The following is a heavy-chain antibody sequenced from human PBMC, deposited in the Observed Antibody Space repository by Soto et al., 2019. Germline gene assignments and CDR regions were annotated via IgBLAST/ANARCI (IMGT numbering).Heavy chain of an antibody. D-gene: IGHD2-15*01. Sequence: QVQLQESGPGLVKPSETLSLTCTVSGGSISSPGYYWGWIRQPPGKGLEWIGSIYYSGNTYYSPSRASRVTISVDTSKNQFSLRLNSVTATDTAVYFCARRLPGDCSGGTCSLLYFDSWGQGTLITVSS. CDR3: ARRLPGDCSGGTCSLLYFDS. J-gene: IGHJ4*02. V-gene: IGHV4-39*01. CDR2: IYYSGNT. CDR1: GGSISSPGYY.